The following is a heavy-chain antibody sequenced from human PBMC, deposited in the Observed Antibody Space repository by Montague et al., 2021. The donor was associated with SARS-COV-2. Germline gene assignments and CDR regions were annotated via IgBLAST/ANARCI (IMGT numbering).Heavy chain of an antibody. J-gene: IGHJ6*02. Sequence: SETLSLTCSVSGGSIINNYWSWIRQPPGKGLEWMGYIYYTGSTDYNPSLESRVTMSIDTSKNEFSLKLTSVTAADTAVYYCARGGGWLQYSYYYGLDVWGQGTTVTGSS. CDR2: IYYTGST. V-gene: IGHV4-59*01. CDR1: GGSIINNY. CDR3: ARGGGWLQYSYYYGLDV. D-gene: IGHD3-10*01.